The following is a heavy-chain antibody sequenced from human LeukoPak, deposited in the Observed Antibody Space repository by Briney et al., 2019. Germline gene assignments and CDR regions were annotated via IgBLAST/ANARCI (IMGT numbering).Heavy chain of an antibody. Sequence: SETLSLTCTVSADPISSYYWSWIRQPPGKGLEWIGYIYYSGSTNYNPSLMSRVAMSVDTSKNQVSLRLSSVTAADTAVYYCARGGCLVGTTPHDTFDIWGQGTVVTVS. CDR2: IYYSGST. V-gene: IGHV4-59*01. D-gene: IGHD1-26*01. CDR3: ARGGCLVGTTPHDTFDI. CDR1: ADPISSYY. J-gene: IGHJ3*02.